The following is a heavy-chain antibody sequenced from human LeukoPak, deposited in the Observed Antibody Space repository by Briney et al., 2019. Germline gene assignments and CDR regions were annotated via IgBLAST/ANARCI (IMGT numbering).Heavy chain of an antibody. J-gene: IGHJ3*02. CDR3: ARRYTSKAFDI. V-gene: IGHV4-59*01. Sequence: PSETLSLTCTVSGGSISSYYWSWIRQPPGKGLEWIGYIYYSGSTNYNPSLKSRVTISVDTSKNQFSLKLSSVTAADTAVCYCARRYTSKAFDIWGQGTMVTVSS. D-gene: IGHD4-11*01. CDR1: GGSISSYY. CDR2: IYYSGST.